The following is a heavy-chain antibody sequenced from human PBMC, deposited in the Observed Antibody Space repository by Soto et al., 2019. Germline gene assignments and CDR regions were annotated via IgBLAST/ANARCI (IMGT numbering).Heavy chain of an antibody. CDR3: GRDPGLPGRYWYFDL. CDR2: VNPKRGDA. CDR1: GYKFTEYY. D-gene: IGHD3-9*01. J-gene: IGHJ2*01. V-gene: IGHV1-2*04. Sequence: QVVLVQSGAEVKKPGDSVKVSCKSSGYKFTEYYIHWVRQAPGQGPEWMGWVNPKRGDAVYAQKFQGWVTMTRDTATTTAYLEVNRLKPDDTAVYFCGRDPGLPGRYWYFDLWGRGTLVTVSS.